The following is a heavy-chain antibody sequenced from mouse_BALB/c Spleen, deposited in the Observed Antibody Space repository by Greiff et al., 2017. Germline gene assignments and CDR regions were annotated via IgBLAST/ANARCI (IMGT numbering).Heavy chain of an antibody. CDR1: GFTFSSYT. CDR2: ISNGGGST. Sequence: EVKVVESGGGLVQPGGSLKLSCAASGFTFSSYTMSWVRQTPEKRLEWVAYISNGGGSTYYPDTVKGRFTISRDNAKNTLYLQMSSLKSEDTAMYYCARHDYGVYYYAMDYWGQGTSVTVSS. CDR3: ARHDYGVYYYAMDY. V-gene: IGHV5-12-2*01. J-gene: IGHJ4*01. D-gene: IGHD1-1*02.